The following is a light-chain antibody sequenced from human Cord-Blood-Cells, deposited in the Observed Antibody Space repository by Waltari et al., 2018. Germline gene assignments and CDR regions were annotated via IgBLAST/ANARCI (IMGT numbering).Light chain of an antibody. V-gene: IGKV1-27*01. CDR2: DAS. CDR1: QGISIY. J-gene: IGKJ4*01. Sequence: DIQLTQYPSSLSAYVGDRVTITCRVSQGISIYLNWYQQKPGKVPKLLIYDASNLQTGVPSRFSGSGSGTDFTLTISSLQPEDVATYYGQRNYNVPLTFGGGTKVEIK. CDR3: QRNYNVPLT.